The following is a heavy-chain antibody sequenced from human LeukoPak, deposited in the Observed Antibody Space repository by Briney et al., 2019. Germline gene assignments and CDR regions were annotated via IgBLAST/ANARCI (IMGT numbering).Heavy chain of an antibody. J-gene: IGHJ4*02. D-gene: IGHD4-17*01. CDR2: IYYSGST. CDR3: ARGNYGDYADY. V-gene: IGHV4-59*12. CDR1: GGSISSYY. Sequence: SETLSLTCTVSGGSISSYYWSWIRQPPGKGLEWIGYIYYSGSTNYNPSLKSRVTVSVDTSRNQVSLKLRSVTAADTAVYYCARGNYGDYADYWGQGTLVTVSS.